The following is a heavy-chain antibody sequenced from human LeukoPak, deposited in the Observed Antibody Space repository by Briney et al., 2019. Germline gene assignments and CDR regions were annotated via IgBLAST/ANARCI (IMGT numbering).Heavy chain of an antibody. CDR2: ISWNSGSI. J-gene: IGHJ4*02. V-gene: IGHV3-9*01. Sequence: GGSLRLSCAASGFTFDDYAMHWVRQAPGKGLEWVSGISWNSGSIGYADSVKGRFTISRDNAKNSLYLQMNSLRAEDTALYYCAKVYSSGWYLDYWGQGTLVTVSS. D-gene: IGHD6-19*01. CDR3: AKVYSSGWYLDY. CDR1: GFTFDDYA.